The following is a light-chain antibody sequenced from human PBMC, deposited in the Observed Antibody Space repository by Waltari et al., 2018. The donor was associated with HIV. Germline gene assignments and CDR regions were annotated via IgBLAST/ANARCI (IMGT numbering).Light chain of an antibody. CDR3: QQYISWPLT. CDR2: GAA. Sequence: VLPTSPATLSVSPGERATLSCWASQKVNNYVAWYQKKPGQAPRLLIYGAATRAPGIPDRFSGSGSGTEFTLSISSLQSEDFAVYHGQQYISWPLTFGQGTRLEIK. CDR1: QKVNNY. V-gene: IGKV3D-15*01. J-gene: IGKJ5*01.